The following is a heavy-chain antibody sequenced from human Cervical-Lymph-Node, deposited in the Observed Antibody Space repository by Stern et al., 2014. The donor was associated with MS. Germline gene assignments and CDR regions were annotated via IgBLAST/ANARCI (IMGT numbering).Heavy chain of an antibody. CDR3: AVRYCSGGRCYSGPDV. J-gene: IGHJ6*02. CDR1: EYTHNNSL. Sequence: VPLVESGSEVTKPGASVKVSCNASEYTHNNSLIHWVRPAPCHPPALMGVINPSGATKDAQKVQDRVTRTTDASTSTFDMELSRLRSEDTAVYYCAVRYCSGGRCYSGPDVWGQGTTVIVSS. V-gene: IGHV1-46*02. CDR2: INPSGAT. D-gene: IGHD2-15*01.